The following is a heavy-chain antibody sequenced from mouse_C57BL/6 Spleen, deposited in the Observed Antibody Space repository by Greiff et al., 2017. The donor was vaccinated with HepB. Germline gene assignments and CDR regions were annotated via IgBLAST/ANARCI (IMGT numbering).Heavy chain of an antibody. CDR3: ARDRGTVVARSYWYFDV. Sequence: EVQRVESGPGLVKPSQSLSLTCSVTGYSITSGYYWNWIRQFPGNKLEWMGYISYDGSNNYNPSLKNRISITRDTSKNQFFLKLNSVTTEDTATYYCARDRGTVVARSYWYFDVWGTGTTVTVSS. CDR2: ISYDGSN. J-gene: IGHJ1*03. D-gene: IGHD1-1*01. CDR1: GYSITSGYY. V-gene: IGHV3-6*01.